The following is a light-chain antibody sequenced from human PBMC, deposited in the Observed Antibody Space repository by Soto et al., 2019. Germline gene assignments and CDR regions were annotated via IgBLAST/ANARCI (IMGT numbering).Light chain of an antibody. Sequence: DIQMTQSPSTLSASVGDRVIITCRASQSISNWLAWYQQKPGKAPKLLIHDATSLESGVPSRFSGSGSGTEFTLTISSLQPDDFATYYCQQYSSYWTFAQGTKVDIK. J-gene: IGKJ1*01. CDR1: QSISNW. CDR3: QQYSSYWT. V-gene: IGKV1-5*01. CDR2: DAT.